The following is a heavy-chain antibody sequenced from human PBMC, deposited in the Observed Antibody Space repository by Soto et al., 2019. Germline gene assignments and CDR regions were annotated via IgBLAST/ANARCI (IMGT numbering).Heavy chain of an antibody. CDR3: AKRISDCSGGSCYFLAGRFVL. D-gene: IGHD2-15*01. Sequence: QVQLQESGPGLVEPSATLSLTCTVSGGSITSRDSYWAWVRQPPGKGLEWIGTIYYSGSTYYNPSLRGRVAISIDTSASQFSLRLNSVTAADTALYYCAKRISDCSGGSCYFLAGRFVLWGQGTTVTVSS. V-gene: IGHV4-39*01. CDR2: IYYSGST. CDR1: GGSITSRDSY. J-gene: IGHJ3*01.